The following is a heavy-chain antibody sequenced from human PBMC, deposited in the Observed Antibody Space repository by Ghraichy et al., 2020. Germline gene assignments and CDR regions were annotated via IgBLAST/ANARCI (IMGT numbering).Heavy chain of an antibody. D-gene: IGHD2-21*02. CDR2: INRDGDYT. V-gene: IGHV3-74*01. CDR3: VRDDDYYAVDY. Sequence: GESLNISCAASGFTFSSYWMHWVRQAPGEGLVCVSRINRDGDYTDYADSVKGRFTISRDNARNTLYLQMNSLRAEDTAEYYCVRDDDYYAVDYWGQGTLVTVAS. CDR1: GFTFSSYW. J-gene: IGHJ4*02.